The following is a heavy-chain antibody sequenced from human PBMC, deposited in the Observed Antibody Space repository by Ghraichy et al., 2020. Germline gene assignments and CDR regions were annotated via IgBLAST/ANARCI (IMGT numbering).Heavy chain of an antibody. CDR3: AKMRDPYSMSNDY. Sequence: GESLNISCAASGFTFNIAWMSWVRQGPGKGLEWVGRIRSSGSGGTTDYAAPVKGRFTIPRDDSKNMVLLQMNNLNTEDTAVYYCAKMRDPYSMSNDYWGKGTLVTVSS. J-gene: IGHJ4*02. CDR2: IRSSGSGGTT. D-gene: IGHD4-11*01. V-gene: IGHV3-15*01. CDR1: GFTFNIAW.